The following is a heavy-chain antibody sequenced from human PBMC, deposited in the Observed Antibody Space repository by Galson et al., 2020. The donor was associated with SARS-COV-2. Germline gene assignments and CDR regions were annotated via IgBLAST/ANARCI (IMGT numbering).Heavy chain of an antibody. CDR3: AKDGRGED. CDR2: IGVSGGNT. CDR1: GFTFNTYA. Sequence: GGSLRLSCAASGFTFNTYAMSWVRQAPGRGLELVSTIGVSGGNTYYANSVKGRFTISRDNSKNTLYLQMNSLRAEDTAVYYCAKDGRGEDWGQGALVTVSS. D-gene: IGHD1-26*01. J-gene: IGHJ4*02. V-gene: IGHV3-23*01.